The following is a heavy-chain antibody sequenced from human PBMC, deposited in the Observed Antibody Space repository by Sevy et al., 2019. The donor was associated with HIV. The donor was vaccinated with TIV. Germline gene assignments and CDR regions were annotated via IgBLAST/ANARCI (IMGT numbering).Heavy chain of an antibody. Sequence: GGSLRLSCAASGFTFSSYAMHWVRQAPGKGLEWVAVISYDGSNKYYADSVKGRFTISRDNSKNTLYLQMNSLRAEDTAVYYCARGYRLWLNYFDYWVQGTLVTVSS. J-gene: IGHJ4*02. D-gene: IGHD1-26*01. CDR3: ARGYRLWLNYFDY. CDR1: GFTFSSYA. CDR2: ISYDGSNK. V-gene: IGHV3-30*04.